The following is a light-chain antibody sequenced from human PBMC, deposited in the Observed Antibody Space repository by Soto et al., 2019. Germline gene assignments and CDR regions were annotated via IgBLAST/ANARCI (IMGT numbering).Light chain of an antibody. Sequence: EIVLTQSPATLSLSPGERATLSCRDSQSVSSYLAWYQQKPGQAPRLLIYDASSKATGIPAVFSGSGSATAFTLAISSLEPDEFEVDYGQQCRNWLFGGGAKVVIK. CDR1: QSVSSY. V-gene: IGKV3-11*01. CDR2: DAS. J-gene: IGKJ4*01. CDR3: QQCRNWL.